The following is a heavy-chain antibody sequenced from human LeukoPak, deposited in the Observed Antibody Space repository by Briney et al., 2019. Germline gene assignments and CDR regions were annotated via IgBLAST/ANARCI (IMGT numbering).Heavy chain of an antibody. CDR3: ARASSGYYYDY. CDR2: IYYSGST. Sequence: NPSETLSLTCTVSGGSISSGGYYWRWIRQHPGKGLEWIGYIYYSGSTYYNPSLKSRVTISVDTSKNQFSLKLSSVTAADTAVYYCARASSGYYYDYWGQGTLVTVSS. J-gene: IGHJ4*02. CDR1: GGSISSGGYY. D-gene: IGHD3-22*01. V-gene: IGHV4-31*03.